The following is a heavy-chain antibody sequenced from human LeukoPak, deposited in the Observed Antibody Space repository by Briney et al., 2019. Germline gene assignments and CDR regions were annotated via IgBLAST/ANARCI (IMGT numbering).Heavy chain of an antibody. CDR1: GGSFSGFY. J-gene: IGHJ4*02. CDR2: INHSGST. CDR3: ARGAGDYARYYFDD. V-gene: IGHV4-34*01. D-gene: IGHD4-17*01. Sequence: PSETLSLTCAVYGGSFSGFYWSWIRQPPMKGLEWIGEINHSGSTNYNTPLKSRVTISVDTSKKQFSLKLTSVTAADTAVYYCARGAGDYARYYFDDWGRGTLVTVSS.